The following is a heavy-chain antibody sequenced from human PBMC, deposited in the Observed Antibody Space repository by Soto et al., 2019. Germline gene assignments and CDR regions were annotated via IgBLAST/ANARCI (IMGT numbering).Heavy chain of an antibody. CDR2: IYYSGST. CDR3: ARQYSAGWSHYFDY. CDR1: GGSISSRNYY. V-gene: IGHV4-39*01. Sequence: SETLSLTCTVSGGSISSRNYYWGWIRQPPGKGLEWIGSIYYSGSTYYNPSLKSRVTISVDTSKSQFSLKLDSVTAADAAVYYCARQYSAGWSHYFDYWGQGTLVTVSS. J-gene: IGHJ4*02. D-gene: IGHD6-19*01.